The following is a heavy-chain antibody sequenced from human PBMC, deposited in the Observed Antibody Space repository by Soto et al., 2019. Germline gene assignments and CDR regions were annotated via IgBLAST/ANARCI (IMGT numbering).Heavy chain of an antibody. CDR3: ARHSDWNSFDF. V-gene: IGHV3-53*01. Sequence: EVQLVESGGDLIQPGGSLRLSCAASGFTVSGNSLRWVRQAPGKGLEWVSLVYSGGNTFYADSVKGRFTISRDNSKNTVFLQMNSLRAEDTAVYYCARHSDWNSFDFWGQGTLVTVSS. CDR1: GFTVSGNS. D-gene: IGHD2-21*02. CDR2: VYSGGNT. J-gene: IGHJ4*02.